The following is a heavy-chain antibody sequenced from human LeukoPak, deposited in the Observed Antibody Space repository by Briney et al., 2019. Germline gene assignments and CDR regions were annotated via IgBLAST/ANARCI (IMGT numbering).Heavy chain of an antibody. V-gene: IGHV3-30-3*01. D-gene: IGHD6-6*01. Sequence: GVLRLSCAASGFTFSSYAMHWVRRAPGKGLEWVAVISYDGSNKYYADSGKGRFTISRDNSKNTLYLQMNSLRAADTAVYYCARSSSSSLYYYYGMDVWGPGTPVTVSS. J-gene: IGHJ6*02. CDR2: ISYDGSNK. CDR1: GFTFSSYA. CDR3: ARSSSSSLYYYYGMDV.